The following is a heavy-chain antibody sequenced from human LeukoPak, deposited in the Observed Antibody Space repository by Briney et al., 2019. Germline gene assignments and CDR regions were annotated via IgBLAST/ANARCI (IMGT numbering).Heavy chain of an antibody. CDR2: IKEDGSET. V-gene: IGHV3-7*01. CDR1: GFIFKKYW. D-gene: IGHD2-2*01. CDR3: AKGVVVVPAAIPPDYYYYMDV. J-gene: IGHJ6*03. Sequence: GGSLRLSCAASGFIFKKYWMNWVRQVPGKGLECLANIKEDGSETYYADSVKGRFTISRDNSKNTLYLQMNSLRAEDTAVYYCAKGVVVVPAAIPPDYYYYMDVWGKGTTVTVSS.